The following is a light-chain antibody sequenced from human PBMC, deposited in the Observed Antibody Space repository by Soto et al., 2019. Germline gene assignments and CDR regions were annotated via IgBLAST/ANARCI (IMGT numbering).Light chain of an antibody. CDR3: CSYTGRL. Sequence: QSVLTQPASVSGSPGQSITISCTGTSSDVGGYNFVSWYQQHPGKAPKLMIYEGSKRPSGVSNRFSGSKSGNAASLTISGLQAEDEADYYCCSYTGRLFGGGTKVTVL. CDR1: SSDVGGYNF. V-gene: IGLV2-23*01. J-gene: IGLJ2*01. CDR2: EGS.